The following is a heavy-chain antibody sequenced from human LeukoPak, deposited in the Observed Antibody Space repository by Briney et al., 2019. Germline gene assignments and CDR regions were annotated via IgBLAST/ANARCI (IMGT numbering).Heavy chain of an antibody. CDR2: ISYDGSNK. CDR3: AKDLDPYGSGSFPFDY. D-gene: IGHD3-10*01. Sequence: GGSLRLSCAASGFTFSSYGMHWVRQAPGKGLEWVAVISYDGSNKYYADSVKGRFTISRDNSKNTLYLQMNSLRAEDTAVYYCAKDLDPYGSGSFPFDYWGQGTLVTVSS. V-gene: IGHV3-30*18. J-gene: IGHJ4*02. CDR1: GFTFSSYG.